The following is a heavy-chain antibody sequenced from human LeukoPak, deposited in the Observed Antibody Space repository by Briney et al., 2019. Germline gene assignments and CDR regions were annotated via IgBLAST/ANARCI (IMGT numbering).Heavy chain of an antibody. D-gene: IGHD1-26*01. V-gene: IGHV4-61*02. Sequence: SETLSLTCTVSGGSISSGSYYWSWIRRPAGKGLEYIGRVYTSGSTNYNPSLKSRVTISADTSKNQFSLKLSSVTAADTAVYYCARGGTGSGSYYASGNADSDYWGQGTLVTVSS. CDR3: ARGGTGSGSYYASGNADSDY. CDR2: VYTSGST. CDR1: GGSISSGSYY. J-gene: IGHJ4*02.